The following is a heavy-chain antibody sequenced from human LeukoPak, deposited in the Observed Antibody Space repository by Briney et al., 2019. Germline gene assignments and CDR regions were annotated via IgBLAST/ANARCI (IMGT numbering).Heavy chain of an antibody. CDR2: ISYDGSNK. D-gene: IGHD2-15*01. CDR1: RFTFSSYA. Sequence: PGGSLRLSCAASRFTFSSYAMHWVRQAPGKGLEWVAVISYDGSNKYYADSVKGRFTISRDNSKNTLYLQMNSLRAEDTAVYYCAATRRLLEYYYYYYMDVWGKGTTVTVSS. J-gene: IGHJ6*03. V-gene: IGHV3-30*04. CDR3: AATRRLLEYYYYYYMDV.